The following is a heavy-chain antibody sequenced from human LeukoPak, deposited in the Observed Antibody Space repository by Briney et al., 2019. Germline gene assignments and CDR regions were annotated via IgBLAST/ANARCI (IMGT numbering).Heavy chain of an antibody. J-gene: IGHJ5*02. V-gene: IGHV4-61*02. CDR3: ARAREVRGYNWFDP. CDR2: IYTSGST. D-gene: IGHD3-10*01. CDR1: GGSISSGDYY. Sequence: PSQTLSLTCTVSGGSISSGDYYWSWIRQPAGKGLEWIGRIYTSGSTNYNPSLKSRVTMSVDTSKNQFSLKLSSMTAADTAVYYCARAREVRGYNWFDPRGQGTLVTVSS.